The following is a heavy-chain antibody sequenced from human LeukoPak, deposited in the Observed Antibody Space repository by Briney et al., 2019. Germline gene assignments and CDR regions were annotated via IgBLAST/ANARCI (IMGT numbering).Heavy chain of an antibody. Sequence: PSETLSLTCTVSGGSISSYYWSWIRQPPGRGLEWMGYIHYSGSINSNPSLKSRVTISVDTSKNQFSLRLSSVTAADTAVYYCARVGSYAFDIWGQGTMVTVSS. CDR1: GGSISSYY. CDR2: IHYSGSI. CDR3: ARVGSYAFDI. V-gene: IGHV4-59*01. J-gene: IGHJ3*02.